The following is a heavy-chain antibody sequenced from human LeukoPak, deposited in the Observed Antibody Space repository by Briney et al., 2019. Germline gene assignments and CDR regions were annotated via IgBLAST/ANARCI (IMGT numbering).Heavy chain of an antibody. J-gene: IGHJ4*02. CDR2: IYGDDDK. V-gene: IGHV2-5*02. Sequence: ESGPTLGNPTQTLTLTCTFSGFSLTTRGVGVGWIRQPPGKALEWLALIYGDDDKRYSPSLKSRPTITKTTSKNQVVLTMTNMDPVDTATYYCAHRTDLYSSSWYWGYWGQGTLVTVSS. CDR1: GFSLTTRGVG. D-gene: IGHD6-13*01. CDR3: AHRTDLYSSSWYWGY.